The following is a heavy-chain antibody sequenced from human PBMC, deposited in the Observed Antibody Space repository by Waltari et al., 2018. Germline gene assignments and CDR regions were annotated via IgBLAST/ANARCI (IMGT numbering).Heavy chain of an antibody. CDR3: AGDIWSGYYTADY. Sequence: QLQLQESGPGLVKPSETLSLTCTVSGGSISSSSYYWGWIRQPPGKGLEWIGSIYYSGSTYYTPSLKSRVTISVDTSKNQFSLKLSSVTAADTAVYYCAGDIWSGYYTADYWGQGTLVTVSS. V-gene: IGHV4-39*07. CDR2: IYYSGST. J-gene: IGHJ4*02. CDR1: GGSISSSSYY. D-gene: IGHD3-3*01.